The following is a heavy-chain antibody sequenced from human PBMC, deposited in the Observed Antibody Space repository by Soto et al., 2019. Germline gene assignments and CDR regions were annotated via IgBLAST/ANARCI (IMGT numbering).Heavy chain of an antibody. CDR3: ARGGGYCSGGSCYSFSPFDY. CDR2: IYYSGST. Sequence: SETLSLTCTVSGGSISSYYWSWIRQPPGKGLEWIGYIYYSGSTNYNPSLKSRVTISVDTSKNQFSLKLSSVTAADTAVYYCARGGGYCSGGSCYSFSPFDYWGQGTLVTVSS. CDR1: GGSISSYY. J-gene: IGHJ4*02. V-gene: IGHV4-59*01. D-gene: IGHD2-15*01.